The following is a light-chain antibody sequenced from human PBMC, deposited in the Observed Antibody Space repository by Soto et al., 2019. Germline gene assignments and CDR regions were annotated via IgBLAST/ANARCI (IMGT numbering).Light chain of an antibody. CDR2: DVS. J-gene: IGLJ2*01. CDR1: SIDVSGYNY. CDR3: CSYAGSYVV. Sequence: QSALTQPRSVSGSPGQSVTISCTGTSIDVSGYNYVSWYQQHPGKAPKLMIYDVSKRPSGVPDRFSGSKSGNTASLTISGLQAEDEADYYCCSYAGSYVVFGGGTKVTVL. V-gene: IGLV2-11*01.